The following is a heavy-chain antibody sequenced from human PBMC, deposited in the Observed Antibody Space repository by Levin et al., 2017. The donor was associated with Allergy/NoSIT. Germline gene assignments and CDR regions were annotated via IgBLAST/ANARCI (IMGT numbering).Heavy chain of an antibody. CDR2: INADNGTT. J-gene: IGHJ3*02. CDR3: ARALGTVFGVVIGAFDI. D-gene: IGHD3-3*01. V-gene: IGHV1-3*01. CDR1: GYTFTYYT. Sequence: ASVKVSCKASGYTFTYYTMHWLRQAPGQRLEWMGWINADNGTTQYSQKFQGRVTITRDTSASTTYMELRSLRPEDSAVYYCARALGTVFGVVIGAFDIWGHGTMVTVSS.